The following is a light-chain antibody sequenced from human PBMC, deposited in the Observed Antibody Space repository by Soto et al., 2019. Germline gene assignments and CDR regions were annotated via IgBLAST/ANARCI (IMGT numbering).Light chain of an antibody. CDR1: QSISGY. J-gene: IGKJ5*01. CDR3: QQYSSYPIT. Sequence: DIQMTQSPSTLSASVGDRVTITCRASQSISGYLARYQQKPGKAPKPLIYKASSLESGVPSRFGGSGSGTEFTLTISSLQPDDFATYYCQQYSSYPITFGQGTRLEIK. V-gene: IGKV1-5*03. CDR2: KAS.